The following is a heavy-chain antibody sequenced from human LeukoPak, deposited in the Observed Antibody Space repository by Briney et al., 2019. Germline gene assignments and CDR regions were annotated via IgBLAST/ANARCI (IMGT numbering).Heavy chain of an antibody. CDR2: IYTSGST. Sequence: SETLSLTCTVSGGSISSYYWSWIRQPAGKGLEWIGRIYTSGSTNYNPSLKSRVTMSVDTSKNQFSLKLSSVTAADTAVYYCARARAGYSYATTRGHPHDYWGQGTLVTVSS. D-gene: IGHD5-18*01. V-gene: IGHV4-4*07. CDR3: ARARAGYSYATTRGHPHDY. J-gene: IGHJ4*02. CDR1: GGSISSYY.